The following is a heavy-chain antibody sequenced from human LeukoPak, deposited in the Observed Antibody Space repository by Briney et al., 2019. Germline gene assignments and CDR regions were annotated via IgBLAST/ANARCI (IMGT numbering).Heavy chain of an antibody. CDR2: IYYSGST. J-gene: IGHJ4*02. D-gene: IGHD1-20*01. CDR1: GGSISGSSYY. V-gene: IGHV4-39*01. Sequence: MTSETLSLTCTVSGGSISGSSYYWGWIRQPPGKGLEWIGSIYYSGSTYYNPSLKSRVTISVDTSKNQFSLKLSSVTAADTAVYYCATITGKLDYWGQGTLVTVSS. CDR3: ATITGKLDY.